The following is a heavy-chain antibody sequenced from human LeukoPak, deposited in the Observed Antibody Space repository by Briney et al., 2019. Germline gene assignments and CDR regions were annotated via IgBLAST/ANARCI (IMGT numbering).Heavy chain of an antibody. CDR2: IYPGDFDN. D-gene: IGHD3-3*01. CDR1: GYSFISYW. Sequence: GESLKISCKGSGYSFISYWISWVRQMPGKGLEWMGIIYPGDFDNRYSPSFQGQVTTSADKSISTAYLQWSSLKASDTAMYYCARSHKQYYDFWSGYPRIWGQGTMVTVSS. J-gene: IGHJ3*02. V-gene: IGHV5-51*01. CDR3: ARSHKQYYDFWSGYPRI.